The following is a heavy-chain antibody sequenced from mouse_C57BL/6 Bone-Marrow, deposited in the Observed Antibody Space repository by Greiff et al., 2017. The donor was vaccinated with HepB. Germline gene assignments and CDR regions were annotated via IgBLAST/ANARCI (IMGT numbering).Heavy chain of an antibody. J-gene: IGHJ2*01. V-gene: IGHV1-63*01. CDR1: GYTFTNYW. Sequence: VQLQQSGAELVRPGTSVKMSCKASGYTFTNYWIGWAKQRPGHGLEWIGDIYPGGGYTNYNEKFKGKATLTADKSSSTAYMQLSSLTSEDSAVYYCASSGTLDYWGQGTTLTVSS. D-gene: IGHD4-1*01. CDR3: ASSGTLDY. CDR2: IYPGGGYT.